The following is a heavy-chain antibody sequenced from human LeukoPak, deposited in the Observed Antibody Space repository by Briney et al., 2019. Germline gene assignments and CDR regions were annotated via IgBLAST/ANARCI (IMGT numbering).Heavy chain of an antibody. CDR3: ARGLETNWYFDL. CDR1: GGTFSSYA. J-gene: IGHJ2*01. V-gene: IGHV1-69*13. CDR2: IIPIFGTA. D-gene: IGHD3/OR15-3a*01. Sequence: AASVKVSCKASGGTFSSYAISWVRQAPGQGLEWMGGIIPIFGTANYAQKFQGRVTITADESTSTAYMELSSLRSEDTAVYYCARGLETNWYFDLWGRGTLVTVSS.